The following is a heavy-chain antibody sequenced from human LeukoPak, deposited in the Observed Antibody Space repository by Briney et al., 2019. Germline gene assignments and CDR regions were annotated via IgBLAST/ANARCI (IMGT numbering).Heavy chain of an antibody. J-gene: IGHJ5*02. Sequence: SVKVSCKASGGTFSSYAISWVRQAPGQGLEWMGGIIPIFGTANYAQKFQGRVTITADESTSTAYMELSSLRSEDTAVYYCARDREAVAGHNWFDPWGQGTLVTVSS. CDR1: GGTFSSYA. D-gene: IGHD6-19*01. CDR2: IIPIFGTA. CDR3: ARDREAVAGHNWFDP. V-gene: IGHV1-69*13.